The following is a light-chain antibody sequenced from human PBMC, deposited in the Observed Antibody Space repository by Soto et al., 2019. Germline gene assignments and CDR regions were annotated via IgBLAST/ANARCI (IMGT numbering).Light chain of an antibody. CDR2: GAS. Sequence: EIVMTQSPATLSVSQGDRATISCRASQSVSNNLAWYQQKPGQAPRLLIYGASTRATGIPSRFSGSGSGTDFTLTISSLQPEDFAVYYCQQYHDCPMTFGPGTKVDIK. CDR1: QSVSNN. CDR3: QQYHDCPMT. V-gene: IGKV3-15*01. J-gene: IGKJ3*01.